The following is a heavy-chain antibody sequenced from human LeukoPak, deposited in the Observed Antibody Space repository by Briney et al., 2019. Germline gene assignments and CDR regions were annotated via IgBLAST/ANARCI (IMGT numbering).Heavy chain of an antibody. J-gene: IGHJ6*02. CDR3: ARDAITIFGVDHYFYYGMDV. Sequence: SETLSLTCTVSGGSLSYYYWTWIRQPPGKGLEWIGNIYDSGSTNYSPSLKSRVAISIDTSTNQFSLRLKSVTAAGAAVYFCARDAITIFGVDHYFYYGMDVWGQGTTVTVSS. V-gene: IGHV4-59*01. CDR2: IYDSGST. D-gene: IGHD3-3*01. CDR1: GGSLSYYY.